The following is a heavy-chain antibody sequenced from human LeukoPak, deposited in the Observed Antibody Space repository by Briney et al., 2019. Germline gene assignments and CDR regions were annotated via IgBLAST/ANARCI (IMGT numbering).Heavy chain of an antibody. CDR2: IYISGST. D-gene: IGHD3-22*01. CDR3: ARARVYYDSSGPYYFDY. CDR1: GGSISSSIYY. Sequence: PSETLSLTCTVSGGSISSSIYYWSWIRQPAGKGLEWIGRIYISGSTNYNPSLKSRVTMSVDTSKNQFSLKLSSVTAADTAVYYCARARVYYDSSGPYYFDYWGQGTLVTVSS. J-gene: IGHJ4*02. V-gene: IGHV4-61*02.